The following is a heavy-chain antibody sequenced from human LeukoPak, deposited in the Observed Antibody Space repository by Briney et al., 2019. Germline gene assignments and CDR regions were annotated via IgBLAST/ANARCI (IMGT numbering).Heavy chain of an antibody. CDR3: ARALEVVVITTPYFGY. D-gene: IGHD3-22*01. V-gene: IGHV3-33*08. Sequence: PGRSLRLSCAASGFNFTNYGMHWVRQAPGKGLEWVAVIWYDGSKKYYEDSVKGRFTISRDTSKNTLYLQMNGLRAEDTAVYYCARALEVVVITTPYFGYWGQGTLVTVSS. CDR2: IWYDGSKK. J-gene: IGHJ4*02. CDR1: GFNFTNYG.